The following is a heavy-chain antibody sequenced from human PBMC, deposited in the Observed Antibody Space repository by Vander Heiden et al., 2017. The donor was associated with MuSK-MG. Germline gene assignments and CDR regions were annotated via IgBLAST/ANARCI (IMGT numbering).Heavy chain of an antibody. CDR2: IDPSDSYT. CDR1: GYSFTSYW. J-gene: IGHJ3*02. CDR3: ARPFSGSYYGDAFDI. V-gene: IGHV5-10-1*03. Sequence: DVQLVQSGAEVKKPGESLRISCKGSGYSFTSYWISWVRQMPGKGLEWMGRIDPSDSYTNYSPSFQGHVTISADKSISTAYLQWSSLKASDTAMYYCARPFSGSYYGDAFDIWGQGTMVTVSS. D-gene: IGHD1-26*01.